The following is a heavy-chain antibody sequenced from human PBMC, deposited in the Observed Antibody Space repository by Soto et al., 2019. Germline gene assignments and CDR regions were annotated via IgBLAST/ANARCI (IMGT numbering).Heavy chain of an antibody. V-gene: IGHV3-30*18. D-gene: IGHD6-13*01. CDR3: AKGSGYSSSWVIDY. Sequence: GVSLRLSCAASGFTFSSYGMHWVRQAPGKGLEWVAVISYDGSNKYYADSVKGRFTISRDNSKNTLYLQMNSLRAEDTAVYYCAKGSGYSSSWVIDYWGQGTLVTVSS. J-gene: IGHJ4*02. CDR2: ISYDGSNK. CDR1: GFTFSSYG.